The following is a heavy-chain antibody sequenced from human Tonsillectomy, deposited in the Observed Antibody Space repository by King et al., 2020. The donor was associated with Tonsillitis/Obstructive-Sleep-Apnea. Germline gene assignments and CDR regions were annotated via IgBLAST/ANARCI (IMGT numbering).Heavy chain of an antibody. D-gene: IGHD4-17*01. V-gene: IGHV1-58*01. CDR3: AAAQAYGDLFDY. Sequence: QLVQSGPEVKKPGTSVKVSCKASGFTFTSSAVQWVRQARGQRLEWIGWIVVGSGNTNYAQKFQERVTITRDMSTSTAYMELSSLRSEDTAVYYCAAAQAYGDLFDYWGQGTLVTVSS. J-gene: IGHJ4*02. CDR1: GFTFTSSA. CDR2: IVVGSGNT.